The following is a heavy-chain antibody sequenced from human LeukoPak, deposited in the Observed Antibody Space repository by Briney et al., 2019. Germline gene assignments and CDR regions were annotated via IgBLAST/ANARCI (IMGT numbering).Heavy chain of an antibody. CDR3: ARDGTSTDDY. CDR1: GYTFSNFG. J-gene: IGHJ4*02. Sequence: ASVKVSCKTSGYTFSNFGINWVRQAPGQGLEWMGWISGNNDNPNYGQKFQGRFTVTTDSSTSAAYMELRNLTFDDTAVYYCARDGTSTDDYWGQGTLVTVSS. V-gene: IGHV1-18*01. D-gene: IGHD2-2*01. CDR2: ISGNNDNP.